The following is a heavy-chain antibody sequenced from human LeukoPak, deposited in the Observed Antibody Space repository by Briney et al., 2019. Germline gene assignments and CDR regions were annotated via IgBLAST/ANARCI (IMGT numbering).Heavy chain of an antibody. CDR2: ICTAGDT. CDR1: GFTFSSYD. D-gene: IGHD1-1*01. J-gene: IGHJ4*02. Sequence: GGSLRLSCAASGFTFSSYDMHWVRQATGKGLEWVSAICTAGDTYYPGSVKGRFTISRENAKNSLYLQMNSLRAGDTAVYYCARDRAGTLDYWGQGTLVTVSS. CDR3: ARDRAGTLDY. V-gene: IGHV3-13*01.